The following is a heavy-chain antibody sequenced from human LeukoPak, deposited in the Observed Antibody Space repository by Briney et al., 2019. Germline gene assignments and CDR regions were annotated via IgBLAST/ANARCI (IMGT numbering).Heavy chain of an antibody. CDR3: ARGSHRGAWLIDY. V-gene: IGHV3-48*02. CDR2: LDASGDNI. J-gene: IGHJ4*02. D-gene: IGHD4/OR15-4a*01. CDR1: GFTFSDYS. Sequence: GGSLRLSCVTSGFTFSDYSMNWVRQAPGTGPQWTSFLDASGDNIDYADSVRGRFTISRDNAKNSLYLHMNSLGDDDTAVYYCARGSHRGAWLIDYWGQGTLVTVSS.